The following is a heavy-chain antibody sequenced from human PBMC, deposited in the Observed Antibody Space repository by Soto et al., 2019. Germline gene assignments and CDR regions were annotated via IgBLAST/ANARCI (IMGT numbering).Heavy chain of an antibody. CDR3: ASFPIIMVYDNYYFEC. CDR2: FDPEDGET. D-gene: IGHD2-8*01. Sequence: GASVKVSCKVSGYTLTELSMHWVRQAAGKGLEWMGGFDPEDGETIYAQKFQGRVTMTEDTSTDTAYMELSSLRSEDTAVYYCASFPIIMVYDNYYFECLGQGTLVNVSS. CDR1: GYTLTELS. V-gene: IGHV1-24*01. J-gene: IGHJ4*02.